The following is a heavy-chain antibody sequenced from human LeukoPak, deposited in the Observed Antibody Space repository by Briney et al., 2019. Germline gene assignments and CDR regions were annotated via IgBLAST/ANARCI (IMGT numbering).Heavy chain of an antibody. V-gene: IGHV3-49*03. D-gene: IGHD3-3*01. CDR1: GFIFGAHT. CDR3: SRGPILLWSYNGMDV. Sequence: TLRFTCRASGFIFGAHTMSWLRQAPGKGLEWVGFIRSKADGCITEYAACVKGRFTISRDDSKSIAYMQMKSLNTEDTAFYSCSRGPILLWSYNGMDVWGQGTMVTVSS. CDR2: IRSKADGCIT. J-gene: IGHJ6*02.